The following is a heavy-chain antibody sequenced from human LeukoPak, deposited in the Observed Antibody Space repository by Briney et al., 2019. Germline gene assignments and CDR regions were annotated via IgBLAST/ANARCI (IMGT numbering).Heavy chain of an antibody. D-gene: IGHD5-18*01. CDR2: IYYSGST. Sequence: SETLSLACTVSGGSISSSNYNWGWICQPPGKGLEWVGSIYYSGSTYHNPSLKSRVTISVDTSKNQFSLKLSSVTAADTAVYYCARLGDSYATDYWGQGTLVTVSS. CDR3: ARLGDSYATDY. J-gene: IGHJ4*02. V-gene: IGHV4-39*01. CDR1: GGSISSSNYN.